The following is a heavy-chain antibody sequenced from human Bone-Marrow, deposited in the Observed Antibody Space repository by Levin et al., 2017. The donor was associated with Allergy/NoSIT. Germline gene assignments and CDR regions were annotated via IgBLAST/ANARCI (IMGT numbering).Heavy chain of an antibody. D-gene: IGHD3-3*01. CDR3: ARVPIKSSSTFFGVVYRWYFDL. Sequence: PGESLKISCTASGYTFTGYAMNWVRQAPGQGLEWMGWINTNTGKPTYAQGFTGRFVFSLDTSVSTAYLQISSLQAEDTAVYYCARVPIKSSSTFFGVVYRWYFDLWGRGTLVSVSS. J-gene: IGHJ2*01. CDR2: INTNTGKP. V-gene: IGHV7-4-1*02. CDR1: GYTFTGYA.